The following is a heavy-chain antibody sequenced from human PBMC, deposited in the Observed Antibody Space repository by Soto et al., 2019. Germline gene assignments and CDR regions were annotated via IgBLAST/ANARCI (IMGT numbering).Heavy chain of an antibody. CDR2: IYPGDSDT. Sequence: GASLTISCKGSGYSFTNYWIGWVRQMPGKGLEWMGIIYPGDSDTKYNPSFQGQVTISADKSITTTYLQWSSLKAPDTAIYYCAAPIFYYGMDVWGQGTTVTV. V-gene: IGHV5-51*01. J-gene: IGHJ6*02. CDR3: AAPIFYYGMDV. CDR1: GYSFTNYW. D-gene: IGHD3-10*01.